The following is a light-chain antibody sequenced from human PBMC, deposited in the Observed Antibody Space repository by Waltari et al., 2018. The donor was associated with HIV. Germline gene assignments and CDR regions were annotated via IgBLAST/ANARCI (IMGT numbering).Light chain of an antibody. Sequence: EIVLTQSPATLSLSPGDRATLSCRASQSISTYLASYQQKPGQAPRLLIYGASSRATGIPARFSGSGSGTDFTLTISSLEPGDFGVFYCQQRSSWPITFGQGTRLEIK. CDR1: QSISTY. CDR3: QQRSSWPIT. CDR2: GAS. V-gene: IGKV3-11*01. J-gene: IGKJ5*01.